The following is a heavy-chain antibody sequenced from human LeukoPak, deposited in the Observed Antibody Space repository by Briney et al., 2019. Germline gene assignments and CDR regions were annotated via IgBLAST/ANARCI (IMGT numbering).Heavy chain of an antibody. CDR3: AREATLYGEDAFDI. V-gene: IGHV3-7*01. CDR1: GFTFSSYW. D-gene: IGHD3-10*01. Sequence: GGSLRLSCAASGFTFSSYWMSWVRQAPGKGLEWVGNIKQDGSEKYYVDSVKGRFTISRDNAKNSPYLQMNSLRAEDTAVYYCAREATLYGEDAFDIWGKGTMVTVSS. CDR2: IKQDGSEK. J-gene: IGHJ3*02.